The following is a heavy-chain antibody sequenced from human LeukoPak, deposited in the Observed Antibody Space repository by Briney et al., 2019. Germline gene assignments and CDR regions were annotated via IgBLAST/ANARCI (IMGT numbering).Heavy chain of an antibody. Sequence: SETLSLTCTVSGGSISSGGYSWSWIRQQPGKGLEWIGYIYYSGYTSYNPSLKSRVTISVDTSKNHFSLKLSSVTAADTAVYYCARSWDTAMVPFDYWGQGTLVTVSS. CDR3: ARSWDTAMVPFDY. V-gene: IGHV4-31*03. CDR1: GGSISSGGYS. J-gene: IGHJ4*02. CDR2: IYYSGYT. D-gene: IGHD5-18*01.